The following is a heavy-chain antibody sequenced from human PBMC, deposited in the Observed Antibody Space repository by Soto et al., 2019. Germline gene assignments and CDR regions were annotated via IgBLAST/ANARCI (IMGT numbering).Heavy chain of an antibody. Sequence: PGGSLRLSCVGSGLIFEDFAMNWVRQVPGKGLEWVSGISWNSATLAYADSVKGRFIVSRDNAKNILYLQMNSLRAEDAALYYCAKDVGSYYYDTSAYLYDYWGQGTLVTVSS. J-gene: IGHJ4*02. CDR3: AKDVGSYYYDTSAYLYDY. CDR2: ISWNSATL. D-gene: IGHD3-22*01. V-gene: IGHV3-9*01. CDR1: GLIFEDFA.